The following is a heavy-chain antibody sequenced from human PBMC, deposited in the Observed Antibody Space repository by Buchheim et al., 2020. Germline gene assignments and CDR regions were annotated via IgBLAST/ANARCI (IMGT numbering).Heavy chain of an antibody. Sequence: QVQLQESGPGLVKPSETLSLTCTVSGGSISSYYWSWIRQPPGKGLEWIGYIYYSGSTNYNPSLKSRVTIPVDTSKNPFSLKLSSVTAADTAVYYCARDMIYGRGPRAPYYYYYGMDVWGQGTT. CDR3: ARDMIYGRGPRAPYYYYYGMDV. J-gene: IGHJ6*02. CDR1: GGSISSYY. D-gene: IGHD2-8*01. V-gene: IGHV4-59*01. CDR2: IYYSGST.